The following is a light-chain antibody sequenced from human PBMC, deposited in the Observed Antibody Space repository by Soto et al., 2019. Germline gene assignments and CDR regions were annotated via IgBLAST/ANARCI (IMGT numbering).Light chain of an antibody. V-gene: IGLV2-14*01. CDR2: DVT. CDR3: GSITRSSTSV. J-gene: IGLJ1*01. Sequence: LSQPASVSGSPGQSITISCTGTSSDVGGFEYVSWYQHQPGKAPKLIIYDVTKRPSGVSNRFSGSKSGSTASLTISGIQAEDEGDYYCGSITRSSTSVFGTGTKVTVL. CDR1: SSDVGGFEY.